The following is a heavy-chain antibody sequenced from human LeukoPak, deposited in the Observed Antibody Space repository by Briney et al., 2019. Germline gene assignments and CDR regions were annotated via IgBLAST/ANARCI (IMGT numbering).Heavy chain of an antibody. V-gene: IGHV1-2*02. CDR2: INPNSGGT. CDR3: ARDPYYYGSGSFPYYYYYGMDV. D-gene: IGHD3-10*01. J-gene: IGHJ6*02. CDR1: GYTFTGYY. Sequence: HVASVKVSCKASGYTFTGYYMHWVRQAPGQGLEWMGWINPNSGGTNYAQKFQGRVTITADKSTSTAYMELSSLRSEDTAVYYCARDPYYYGSGSFPYYYYYGMDVWGQGTTVTVSS.